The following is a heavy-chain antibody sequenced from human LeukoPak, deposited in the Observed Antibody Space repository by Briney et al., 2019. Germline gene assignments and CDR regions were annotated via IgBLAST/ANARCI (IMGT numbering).Heavy chain of an antibody. J-gene: IGHJ5*02. CDR2: IYYSGST. Sequence: SETLSLTCTVSGGSISSYYWSWIRQPPGKGLEWIGYIYYSGSTNYNPSLKSRVTISVDTSKHQFSLKLSSVTAADTAVYYCARDVGYYCSSTSCYSANWFDPWGQGTLVTVSS. CDR3: ARDVGYYCSSTSCYSANWFDP. CDR1: GGSISSYY. V-gene: IGHV4-59*01. D-gene: IGHD2-2*01.